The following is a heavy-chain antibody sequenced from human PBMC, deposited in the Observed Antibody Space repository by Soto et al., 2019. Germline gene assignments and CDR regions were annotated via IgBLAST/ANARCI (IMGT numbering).Heavy chain of an antibody. CDR3: ARALVKRVGMVVVITTQYYYGMDV. V-gene: IGHV1-69*01. CDR2: IIPIFVTA. Sequence: QVQLVQSGAEVKKPGSSVKVSCKASGGTFSSYAISWVRQAPGQGLEWMGGIIPIFVTANYAQKFQGRVTITADEYTSTAYMELRSLRSEDTAVYYCARALVKRVGMVVVITTQYYYGMDVWGQGPTVTVSS. D-gene: IGHD3-22*01. J-gene: IGHJ6*02. CDR1: GGTFSSYA.